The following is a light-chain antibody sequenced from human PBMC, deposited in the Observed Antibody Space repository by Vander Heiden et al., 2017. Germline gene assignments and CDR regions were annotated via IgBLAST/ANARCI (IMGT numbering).Light chain of an antibody. V-gene: IGLV3-9*01. CDR3: QVWDSSTEV. J-gene: IGLJ2*01. CDR1: NIGRKN. CDR2: RDS. Sequence: SYELTQPLSVSVALGQTARITCGGNNIGRKNVHWYQQKPGQAPVLVIYRDSNRPSGIPERFSGSNSGNTATLTISRAQAGDEADYYCQVWDSSTEVFGGGTKLTVL.